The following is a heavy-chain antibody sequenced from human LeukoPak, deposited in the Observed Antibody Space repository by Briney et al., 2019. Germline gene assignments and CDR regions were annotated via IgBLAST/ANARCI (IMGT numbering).Heavy chain of an antibody. V-gene: IGHV3-30*18. CDR3: AKGSGRIAARPFGYAFDI. CDR2: ISYDGSNK. D-gene: IGHD6-6*01. J-gene: IGHJ3*02. Sequence: GGSLRLSCAASGFPFRSYGMQGVRQAPGKGVEWVAVISYDGSNKYYADSVKGRFTISRDNSKNTLYLQMNSLRAEDTAVYYCAKGSGRIAARPFGYAFDIWGQGTMVTVSS. CDR1: GFPFRSYG.